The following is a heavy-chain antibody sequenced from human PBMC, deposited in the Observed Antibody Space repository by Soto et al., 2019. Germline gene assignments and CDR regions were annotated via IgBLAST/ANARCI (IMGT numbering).Heavy chain of an antibody. CDR3: ARVRQLVGYFHYYMDV. CDR1: GYTFTNYG. J-gene: IGHJ6*03. Sequence: ASVKVSCKASGYTFTNYGITCVRQAPGQGLEWMGWISAYNGDTRYTQRLQGRVTMTTDTSTSTAYMELRGLRSDDTAVYYCARVRQLVGYFHYYMDVWGKGTTVTVSS. D-gene: IGHD6-6*01. V-gene: IGHV1-18*01. CDR2: ISAYNGDT.